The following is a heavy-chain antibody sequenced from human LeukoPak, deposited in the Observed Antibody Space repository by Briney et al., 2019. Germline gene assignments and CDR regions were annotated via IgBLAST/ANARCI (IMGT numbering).Heavy chain of an antibody. Sequence: SETLSLTCTVSGGSIGRHYWSWIRQPPGKGLEWIGYTYYSGSTNYNPSLESRVTISVDTSKNQFSLKLSPVTAADTAVYYCAGGYDGRFSSVDYWGQGTLVTVSS. CDR2: TYYSGST. J-gene: IGHJ4*02. CDR1: GGSIGRHY. D-gene: IGHD6-6*01. CDR3: AGGYDGRFSSVDY. V-gene: IGHV4-59*11.